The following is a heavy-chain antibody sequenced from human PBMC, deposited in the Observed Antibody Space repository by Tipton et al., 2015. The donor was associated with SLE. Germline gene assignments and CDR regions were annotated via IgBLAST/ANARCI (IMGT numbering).Heavy chain of an antibody. CDR2: VYVSGST. D-gene: IGHD4-11*01. CDR3: ARVTTNVDP. V-gene: IGHV4-59*12. Sequence: TLSLTCTISGGFISSYYWTWIRQSPGKGLEWIGYVYVSGSTNYNPSLKSRVTISVDTSKNQFSLSLTSVTAADTAVYYCARVTTNVDPWGQGTLVTVSS. J-gene: IGHJ5*02. CDR1: GGFISSYY.